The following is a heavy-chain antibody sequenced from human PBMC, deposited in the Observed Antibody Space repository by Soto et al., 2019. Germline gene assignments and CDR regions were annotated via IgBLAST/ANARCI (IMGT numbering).Heavy chain of an antibody. D-gene: IGHD2-2*01. J-gene: IGHJ4*02. V-gene: IGHV3-23*01. CDR3: AKDRSSSWRAFDF. Sequence: HPGGSLRLSCAASGFKFSNFAMTWVRQAPGKGLEWVSFVSGDGRHTYYADSVKGRFTISRDNSNNTLSLQMNSLTAEDTAVYYCAKDRSSSWRAFDFWGQGSLVTVSS. CDR1: GFKFSNFA. CDR2: VSGDGRHT.